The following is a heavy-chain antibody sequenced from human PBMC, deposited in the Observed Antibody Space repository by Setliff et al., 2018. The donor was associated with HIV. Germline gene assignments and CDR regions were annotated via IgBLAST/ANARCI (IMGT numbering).Heavy chain of an antibody. Sequence: PGESLKISCQGSGYSFTSYWIGWVRQMPGKGLEWMGIIYPGDSETTYSPSFQGQVTLSADKSISTAYLQISSLKAEDTAVYYCARYAVCSGGSCYSAYNWFDPWGQGTLVTVSS. CDR1: GYSFTSYW. J-gene: IGHJ5*02. CDR2: IYPGDSET. D-gene: IGHD2-15*01. V-gene: IGHV5-51*01. CDR3: ARYAVCSGGSCYSAYNWFDP.